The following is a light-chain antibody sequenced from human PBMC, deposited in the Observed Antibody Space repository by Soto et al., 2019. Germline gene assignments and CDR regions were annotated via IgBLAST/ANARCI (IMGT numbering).Light chain of an antibody. CDR2: DTS. CDR1: QSVGNF. J-gene: IGKJ4*01. V-gene: IGKV3-11*01. CDR3: QQYGNWPLT. Sequence: EIVLTQSPGTLSLSPGERASLSCRASQSVGNFLVWYQQKPGQAPSLFIYDTSNRATGIPARFSGSGSGTEFTLNISSLEPEDFGIYYCQQYGNWPLTFGGGTKVEIK.